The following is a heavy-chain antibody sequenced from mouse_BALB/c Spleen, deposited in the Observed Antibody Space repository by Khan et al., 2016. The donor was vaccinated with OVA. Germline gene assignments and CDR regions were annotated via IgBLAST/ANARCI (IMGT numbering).Heavy chain of an antibody. Sequence: EVQLVESGGGLVKPGGSLKLSCAASGFAFSSYDMSWVRQTPEKRLEWVATISSGGTYTNYPDSVKGRFTISRDNARNTLYLQWSSLRSEDTALYYCARHGGFNPYYAMDYWGQGTSVTVSS. CDR2: ISSGGTYT. CDR3: ARHGGFNPYYAMDY. J-gene: IGHJ4*01. V-gene: IGHV5-9*02. CDR1: GFAFSSYD.